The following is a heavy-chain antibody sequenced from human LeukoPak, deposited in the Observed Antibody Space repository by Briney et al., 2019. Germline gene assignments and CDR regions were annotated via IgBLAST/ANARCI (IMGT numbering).Heavy chain of an antibody. CDR1: GGSISSYY. D-gene: IGHD1-26*01. CDR2: IYYSGST. V-gene: IGHV4-59*12. Sequence: SETLSLTCTVCGGSISSYYWSWIRQPPGKGLEWIGYIYYSGSTNYNPSLKSRVTISVDMSKNQFSLKLSSVTAADTAVYYCARSGAGKTNWFDPWGQGTLVTVSS. CDR3: ARSGAGKTNWFDP. J-gene: IGHJ5*02.